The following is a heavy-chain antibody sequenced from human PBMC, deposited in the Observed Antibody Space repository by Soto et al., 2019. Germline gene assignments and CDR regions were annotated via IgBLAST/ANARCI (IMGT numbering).Heavy chain of an antibody. J-gene: IGHJ5*02. CDR3: ARGRSLKWNWFDR. V-gene: IGHV1-2*02. Sequence: ASVKVSCKASGNVFTGFYLHWVRQAPGQGLEWMGWIFPNSGATNYAQKFQGRVTLTRDTPLSTGYMDLTRLTSDDTAVYYCARGRSLKWNWFDRWGQGTLVTVSS. CDR2: IFPNSGAT. CDR1: GNVFTGFY. D-gene: IGHD2-15*01.